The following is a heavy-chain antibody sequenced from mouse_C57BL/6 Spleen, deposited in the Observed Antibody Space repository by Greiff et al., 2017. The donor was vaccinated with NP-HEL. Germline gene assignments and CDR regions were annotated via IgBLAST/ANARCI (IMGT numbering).Heavy chain of an antibody. D-gene: IGHD2-3*01. J-gene: IGHJ2*01. CDR1: GFTFSDYG. Sequence: EVKLKESGGGLVKPGGSLKLSCAASGFTFSDYGMHWVRQAPEKGLEWVAYISSGSSTIYYADTVKGRFTISRDNAKNTLFLQMTSLRSEDTAMYYCARMGWLLRFDYWGQGTTLTVSS. CDR2: ISSGSSTI. V-gene: IGHV5-17*01. CDR3: ARMGWLLRFDY.